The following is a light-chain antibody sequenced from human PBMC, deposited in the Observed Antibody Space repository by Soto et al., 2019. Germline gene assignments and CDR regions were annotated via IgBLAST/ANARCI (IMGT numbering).Light chain of an antibody. V-gene: IGKV3-11*01. CDR1: QSVCSY. J-gene: IGKJ2*01. CDR2: YAS. CDR3: QQCSTSPYT. Sequence: EIVLTQSPATLSLSPGERATLSCRASQSVCSYFAWYQQKPGQAPRLLIYYASNRATGIPARFSGSGSGTDFTLTISSLEPEDFAVYYCQQCSTSPYTFGQGTKLEIK.